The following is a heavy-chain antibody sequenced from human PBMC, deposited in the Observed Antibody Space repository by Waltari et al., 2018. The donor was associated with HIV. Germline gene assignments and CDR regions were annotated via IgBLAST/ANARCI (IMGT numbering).Heavy chain of an antibody. J-gene: IGHJ4*02. Sequence: QVQLVQSGAEVKKPGASVKVSCKASGYTFTSYAMHWVRQAPGQRLEWMGWINAGNGNTKYSQKFQGRVTITRDTSASTAYMELSSLRSEDTAVYYCARAFDGGSYEYYFDYWGQGTLVTVSS. CDR3: ARAFDGGSYEYYFDY. V-gene: IGHV1-3*01. CDR1: GYTFTSYA. D-gene: IGHD1-26*01. CDR2: INAGNGNT.